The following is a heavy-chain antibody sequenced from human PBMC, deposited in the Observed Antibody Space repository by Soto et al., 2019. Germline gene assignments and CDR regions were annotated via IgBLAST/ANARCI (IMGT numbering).Heavy chain of an antibody. V-gene: IGHV3-23*01. D-gene: IGHD1-26*01. CDR2: IYGNGRST. Sequence: EVQLLESGGGLVQPAGSLRLSCAASGFTFSIYTMSWFRQAPGTGLEWVSSIYGNGRSTFYSASVKGRFTISRDNSGNTVYLQMSSLRAEDTVIYYCAKDFTPDSRWDIDYWGQGSLVTVSS. CDR3: AKDFTPDSRWDIDY. J-gene: IGHJ4*02. CDR1: GFTFSIYT.